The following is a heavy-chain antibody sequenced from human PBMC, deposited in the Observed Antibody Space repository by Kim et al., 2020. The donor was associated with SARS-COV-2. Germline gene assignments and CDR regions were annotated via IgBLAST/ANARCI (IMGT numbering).Heavy chain of an antibody. CDR2: IRSKANNYAT. Sequence: GGSLRLSCAVSGFNISGSAIHWVRQASGKGLVWVGRIRSKANNYATEYVASVKGRFTISRDDSKNMAYLQMSSLRSDDTAVYYCTRHGYDPPRDYWGQGT. D-gene: IGHD6-13*01. CDR1: GFNISGSA. J-gene: IGHJ4*02. CDR3: TRHGYDPPRDY. V-gene: IGHV3-73*01.